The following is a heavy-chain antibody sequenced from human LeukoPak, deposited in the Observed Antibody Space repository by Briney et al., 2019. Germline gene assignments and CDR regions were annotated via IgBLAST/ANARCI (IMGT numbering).Heavy chain of an antibody. V-gene: IGHV3-23*01. CDR1: GFTFSSYA. Sequence: GGSLRLSCAASGFTFSSYAMSWVRQAPGKGLEWVSAISGSGGSTYYADSVKGRFTISRDNSKNTLYLQMNSLRAEDTAVYYCAKALSTHSGSSRRPFDYWGQGTLVTVSS. CDR3: AKALSTHSGSSRRPFDY. D-gene: IGHD6-6*01. J-gene: IGHJ4*02. CDR2: ISGSGGST.